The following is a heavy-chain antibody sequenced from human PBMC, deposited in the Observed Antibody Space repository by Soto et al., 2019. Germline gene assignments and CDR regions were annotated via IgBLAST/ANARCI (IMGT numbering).Heavy chain of an antibody. CDR2: IYYSETT. Sequence: QVQLQESGPGLVKPSETLSLTCTVSGGSVSSGSYYWSWIRQPPGKGLEWIGYIYYSETTNYNPSLKGRLTISVDTPKNQFSLKLNSVTAADTAVYYCASYNWNDDGDYWGQGTLVTVSS. J-gene: IGHJ4*02. V-gene: IGHV4-61*01. CDR1: GGSVSSGSYY. CDR3: ASYNWNDDGDY. D-gene: IGHD1-20*01.